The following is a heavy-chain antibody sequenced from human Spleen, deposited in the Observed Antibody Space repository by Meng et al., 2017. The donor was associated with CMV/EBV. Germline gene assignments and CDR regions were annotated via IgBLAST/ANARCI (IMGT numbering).Heavy chain of an antibody. CDR2: IYSGGTT. CDR1: EFTVRSY. D-gene: IGHD4-11*01. V-gene: IGHV3-53*05. CDR3: AKVKDDSNGGYFDY. J-gene: IGHJ4*02. Sequence: GESLKISCAASEFTVRSYMNWVRQAPGKGLEWVSVIYSGGTTYYADSVKGRFTMSRDNSENTLYLQMDNLRAEDTALFYCAKVKDDSNGGYFDYWGQGTLVTVSS.